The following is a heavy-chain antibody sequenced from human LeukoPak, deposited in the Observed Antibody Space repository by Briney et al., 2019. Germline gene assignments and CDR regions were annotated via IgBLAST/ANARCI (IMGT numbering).Heavy chain of an antibody. D-gene: IGHD3-22*01. J-gene: IGHJ1*01. CDR2: IKSDGST. Sequence: PGGSLRLSCAASGFTFRNHWMHWVRQAPGKGLVWVSRIKSDGSTNYADSVKGRFTISRDNAKNTVSLQMNSLRVEDTGVYYCARAPSEIGGYYPEYFRHWGQGTLVTVSS. CDR1: GFTFRNHW. V-gene: IGHV3-74*01. CDR3: ARAPSEIGGYYPEYFRH.